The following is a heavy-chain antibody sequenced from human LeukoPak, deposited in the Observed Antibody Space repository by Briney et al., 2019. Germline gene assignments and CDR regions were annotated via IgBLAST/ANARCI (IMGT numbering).Heavy chain of an antibody. D-gene: IGHD1-26*01. V-gene: IGHV3-23*01. J-gene: IGHJ4*02. CDR2: ISVSGGVT. CDR3: ANMGDPGY. Sequence: GGSLRLSCAASGFILSNYAMIWVRQAPGKGLEWVSAISVSGGVTYYADSVQGRFTISRDNSKNTLYLQMNSLRAEDTAVYYCANMGDPGYWGQGTLVTVSS. CDR1: GFILSNYA.